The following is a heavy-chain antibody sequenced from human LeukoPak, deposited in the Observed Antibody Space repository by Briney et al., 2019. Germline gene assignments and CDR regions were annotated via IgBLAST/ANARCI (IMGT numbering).Heavy chain of an antibody. CDR1: GFTFSDYY. CDR2: ISSSSSYT. CDR3: ARGHLWFGEPILDY. D-gene: IGHD3-10*01. Sequence: GGSLRLSCAASGFTFSDYYMSWIRQAPGKGLEWVSYISSSSSYTNYADSVKGRFTISRDNAKNSLYLRMNSLRAEDTAVYYCARGHLWFGEPILDYWGQGTLVTVSS. J-gene: IGHJ4*02. V-gene: IGHV3-11*06.